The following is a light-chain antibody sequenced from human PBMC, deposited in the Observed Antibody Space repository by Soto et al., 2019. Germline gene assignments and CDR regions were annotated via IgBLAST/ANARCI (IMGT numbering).Light chain of an antibody. J-gene: IGKJ4*01. Sequence: EIVVTQSPATLSVSPGERATLSCRASQSITGNLTWYQQKPGQAPRLLIYDASTRATGIPARFSGSGSGTEFTLTISSLQSEDFAVYYCQQYNNWSLTFGGGTKVDIK. CDR1: QSITGN. V-gene: IGKV3-15*01. CDR2: DAS. CDR3: QQYNNWSLT.